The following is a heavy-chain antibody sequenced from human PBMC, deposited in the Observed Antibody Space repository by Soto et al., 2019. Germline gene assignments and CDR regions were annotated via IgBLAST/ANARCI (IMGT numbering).Heavy chain of an antibody. CDR3: ARWSYLDY. J-gene: IGHJ4*02. D-gene: IGHD3-3*01. Sequence: HPGGSLSLSCAASGFSFGSYALSWGRQAPGRGLEWVSTISGSDGKTFCAASVKGRFSISRDTSQNNLYLQMNSLRADDTAIYYCARWSYLDYWGQGTRVTVSS. CDR1: GFSFGSYA. CDR2: ISGSDGKT. V-gene: IGHV3-23*01.